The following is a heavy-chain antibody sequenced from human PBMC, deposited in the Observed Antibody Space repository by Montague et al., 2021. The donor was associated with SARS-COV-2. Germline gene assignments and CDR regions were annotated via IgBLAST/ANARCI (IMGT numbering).Heavy chain of an antibody. CDR3: VTVWGYYGSGSYSTNWFDP. J-gene: IGHJ5*02. V-gene: IGHV4-39*01. Sequence: SETLSLTCTVSGVSIGNSGYYWGWIRQPPGKGLEWIGSMYYSGNTYYNPSLKSRVTISVDSSKNQFFLNLRSATAADTAVYYCVTVWGYYGSGSYSTNWFDPWGQGTLVTVSS. CDR2: MYYSGNT. D-gene: IGHD3-10*01. CDR1: GVSIGNSGYY.